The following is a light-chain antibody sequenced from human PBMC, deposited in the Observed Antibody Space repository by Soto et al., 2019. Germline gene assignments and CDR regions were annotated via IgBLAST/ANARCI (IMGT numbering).Light chain of an antibody. CDR1: SSDVGGYNY. V-gene: IGLV2-14*01. Sequence: QSALTQPASVSGSPGQSITISCNGTSSDVGGYNYVSWYQQHPGKAPKRMIYEVSNRPSGVSNRFSGSKSGNTASLTISGLQAEDEADYYCSSYTSSSPVVFGGGTTLPVL. CDR2: EVS. J-gene: IGLJ2*01. CDR3: SSYTSSSPVV.